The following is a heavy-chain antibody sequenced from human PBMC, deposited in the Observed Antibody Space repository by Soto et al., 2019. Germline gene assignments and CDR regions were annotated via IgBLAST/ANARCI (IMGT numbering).Heavy chain of an antibody. J-gene: IGHJ5*02. CDR1: GGVISSGGYS. V-gene: IGHV4-30-2*01. CDR3: ARARKFNCFDP. CDR2: IYHSGTT. Sequence: SETLSLTCTVSGGVISSGGYSYTWIRQAPGQGLEWIGYIYHSGTTVYNRARKRRVTIFVHTSKNQFSLNLNSVTAAVTAVYYCARARKFNCFDPWGQGILVTVSS.